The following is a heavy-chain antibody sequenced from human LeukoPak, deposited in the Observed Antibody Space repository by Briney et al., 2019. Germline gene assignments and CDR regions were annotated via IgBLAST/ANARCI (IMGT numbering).Heavy chain of an antibody. CDR2: IYYSGST. CDR1: GGSIRSSSYY. J-gene: IGHJ4*02. D-gene: IGHD5-12*01. V-gene: IGHV4-39*07. CDR3: ARSGSGYLRYYFDY. Sequence: SETLSLTCTVSGGSIRSSSYYWGWLRQPPGKGLEWIANIYYSGSTYYNPSLKSRVTISVDTSKNQFSLKLSSVTAADTAVYYCARSGSGYLRYYFDYWGQGTLVTVSS.